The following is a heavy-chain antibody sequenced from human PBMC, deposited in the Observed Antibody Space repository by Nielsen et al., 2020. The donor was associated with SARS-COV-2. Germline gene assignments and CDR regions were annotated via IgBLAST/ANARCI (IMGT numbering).Heavy chain of an antibody. CDR1: GYTFSNYG. Sequence: ASVKVSCKASGYTFSNYGISWVRQAPGQGFEWMGWISGYNGDTNYAQKFQGRVTMTTDTSTSTAYMELRSLRSDDTAVYYCARGTVVVAATLYFQHWGQGTLVTVSS. J-gene: IGHJ1*01. CDR3: ARGTVVVAATLYFQH. CDR2: ISGYNGDT. V-gene: IGHV1-18*04. D-gene: IGHD2-15*01.